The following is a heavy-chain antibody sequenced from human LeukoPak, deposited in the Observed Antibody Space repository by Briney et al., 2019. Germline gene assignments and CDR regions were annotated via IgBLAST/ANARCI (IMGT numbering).Heavy chain of an antibody. D-gene: IGHD3-22*01. Sequence: SETLSLTCTVSGGSISSSSYYWGWIRQPPGKGLEWIGSIYYSGSTYYNPSLKSRVTISVDTSKNQFSLKLSSVTAADTAVYYCARLRGSYDSSGYYRGFFDYWGQGNLVTVSS. J-gene: IGHJ4*02. CDR1: GGSISSSSYY. CDR3: ARLRGSYDSSGYYRGFFDY. CDR2: IYYSGST. V-gene: IGHV4-39*01.